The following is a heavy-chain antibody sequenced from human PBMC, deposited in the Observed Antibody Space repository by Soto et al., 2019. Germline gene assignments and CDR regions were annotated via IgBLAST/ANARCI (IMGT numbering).Heavy chain of an antibody. J-gene: IGHJ4*02. CDR3: ARGSTMIVVAPLDY. V-gene: IGHV1-69*04. D-gene: IGHD3-22*01. Sequence: SVKVSCKASGDTFIRYGISWVRQAPGQGLEWMGRIIPILGIANYAQKFQGRVTITADKSTSTAYMELSSLRSEDTAVYYCARGSTMIVVAPLDYWGQGTLVTVSS. CDR2: IIPILGIA. CDR1: GDTFIRYG.